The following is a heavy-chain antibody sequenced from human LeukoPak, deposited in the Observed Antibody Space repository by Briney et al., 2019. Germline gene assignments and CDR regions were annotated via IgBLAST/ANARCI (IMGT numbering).Heavy chain of an antibody. D-gene: IGHD6-19*01. J-gene: IGHJ5*02. Sequence: PSETLSLTCTVSGGSVTSGSYYWSWIRQPPGKGLEWIGYIYYTGSTNYNPSLKSRVTISVDTSKNQFSLKLSSVTAADTAVYYCARAATQWLIPVWLDPWGQGTLVTVSS. V-gene: IGHV4-61*01. CDR1: GGSVTSGSYY. CDR2: IYYTGST. CDR3: ARAATQWLIPVWLDP.